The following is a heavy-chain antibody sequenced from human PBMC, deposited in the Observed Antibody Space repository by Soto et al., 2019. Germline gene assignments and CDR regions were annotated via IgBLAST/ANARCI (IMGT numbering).Heavy chain of an antibody. Sequence: SETLSLTCAVSGYSISSGYYWGWIRQPPGKGLEWIGSIYHSGSTYYNPSLKSRVTISVDTSKNQFSLKLSSVTAADTAVYYCAGQLTIFGGMDVWGQGTTVTVSS. CDR1: GYSISSGYY. CDR3: AGQLTIFGGMDV. J-gene: IGHJ6*02. V-gene: IGHV4-38-2*01. D-gene: IGHD3-3*01. CDR2: IYHSGST.